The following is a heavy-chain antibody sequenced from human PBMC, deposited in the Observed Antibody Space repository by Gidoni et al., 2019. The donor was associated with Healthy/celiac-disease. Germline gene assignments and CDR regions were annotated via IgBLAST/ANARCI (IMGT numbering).Heavy chain of an antibody. CDR3: ARLARGSSSWFPFDY. Sequence: QVQLQQWGAGLLKPSETLSLTCAVYGGSFSGYYWSWIRQPPGKGLEWIGEINHSGSTNYNPSLKSRVTISVDTSKNQFSLKLSSVTAADTAVYYCARLARGSSSWFPFDYWGQGTLVTVSS. CDR1: GGSFSGYY. D-gene: IGHD6-13*01. V-gene: IGHV4-34*01. J-gene: IGHJ4*02. CDR2: INHSGST.